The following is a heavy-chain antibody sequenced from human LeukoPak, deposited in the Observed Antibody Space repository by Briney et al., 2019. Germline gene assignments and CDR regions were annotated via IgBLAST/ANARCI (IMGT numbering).Heavy chain of an antibody. CDR3: ARFSGARRGGYFDY. Sequence: SETLSLTCTVSGGSISSYYWSWIRQPPGKGLEWIGYIYYSGSTNYNPSLKSRVTISVDTSKNQFSLKLSSVTAADTAVYYCARFSGARRGGYFDYWGQGTLVTVSS. J-gene: IGHJ4*02. CDR2: IYYSGST. D-gene: IGHD2-15*01. CDR1: GGSISSYY. V-gene: IGHV4-59*01.